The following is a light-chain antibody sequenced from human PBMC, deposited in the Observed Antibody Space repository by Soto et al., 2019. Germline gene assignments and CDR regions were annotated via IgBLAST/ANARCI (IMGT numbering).Light chain of an antibody. CDR1: QDISNS. J-gene: IGKJ5*01. V-gene: IGKV1-33*01. CDR3: QQYHIHSGT. CDR2: DSS. Sequence: DIQMTKSPSSLSASVGDRVTITCQASQDISNSLNWYQQKPGKAPDLLIYDSSNLETGVPSRFSGSGSGTKFTLTIASLQPDDFATYYCQQYHIHSGTFGQGTRLEIK.